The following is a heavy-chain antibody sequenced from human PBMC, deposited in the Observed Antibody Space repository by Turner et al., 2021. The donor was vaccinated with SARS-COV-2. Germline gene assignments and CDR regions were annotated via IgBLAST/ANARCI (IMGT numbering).Heavy chain of an antibody. Sequence: QVQLVQSGAEVKKPGASVKVSCKASGYTFTGYYMHWVRQAPGQGLEWMGWINPNSGGTSYAQEFQGRVTMARDTSISTAYMELGRLRSDDTAVYYCARRQLGWGLIDYWGQGTLVTVSS. CDR2: INPNSGGT. J-gene: IGHJ4*02. CDR1: GYTFTGYY. D-gene: IGHD2-21*01. V-gene: IGHV1-2*02. CDR3: ARRQLGWGLIDY.